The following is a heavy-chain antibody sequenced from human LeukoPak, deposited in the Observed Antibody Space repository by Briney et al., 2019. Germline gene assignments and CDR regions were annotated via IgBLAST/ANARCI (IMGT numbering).Heavy chain of an antibody. CDR2: INAGNGKT. CDR1: GYSFTNYA. Sequence: ASVKVSCKAAGYSFTNYAIQWVRQAPGQRLEWMGWINAGNGKTKYSQKFQGRVTITRDTSATTAYMELSGLRSEDTAVYYCPRAIWTSTVTTYYLDYWDQGTLVTVSS. CDR3: PRAIWTSTVTTYYLDY. V-gene: IGHV1-3*01. J-gene: IGHJ4*02. D-gene: IGHD4-17*01.